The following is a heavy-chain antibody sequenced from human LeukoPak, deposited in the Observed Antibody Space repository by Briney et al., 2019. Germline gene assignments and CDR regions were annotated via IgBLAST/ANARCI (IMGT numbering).Heavy chain of an antibody. Sequence: SETLSLTCAVYGGSFSGYYWSWIRQPPGKGLEWIGSIDYSGSTYYNPSLKSRVTISVDTSKNQFSLNLSSVTAADTAVYYCARNAATRRSYFDYWGQGILVTVSS. J-gene: IGHJ4*02. CDR2: IDYSGST. D-gene: IGHD6-6*01. CDR3: ARNAATRRSYFDY. V-gene: IGHV4-34*01. CDR1: GGSFSGYY.